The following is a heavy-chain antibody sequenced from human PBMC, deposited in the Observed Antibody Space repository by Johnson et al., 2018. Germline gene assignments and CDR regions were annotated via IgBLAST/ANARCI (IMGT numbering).Heavy chain of an antibody. D-gene: IGHD6-19*01. V-gene: IGHV4-59*01. Sequence: QVQLQESGPGRVKPSETLSLPCTVSGGSISSYYWSWIRQPPGKGLEWIGNIYYSGSTNYNPSLKSRVTISVDTSKNQFSLKLSSVTAADTAVYYCARVSVAGTIGYYYMDVWGQGTTVTVSS. CDR2: IYYSGST. J-gene: IGHJ6*03. CDR1: GGSISSYY. CDR3: ARVSVAGTIGYYYMDV.